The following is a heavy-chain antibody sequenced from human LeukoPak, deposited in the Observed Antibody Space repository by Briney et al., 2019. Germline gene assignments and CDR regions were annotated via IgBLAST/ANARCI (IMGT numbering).Heavy chain of an antibody. D-gene: IGHD3-9*01. V-gene: IGHV4-34*01. CDR2: INNSGST. CDR3: ARHKNYDILTGYYSNWFDP. J-gene: IGHJ5*02. Sequence: SETLSLTCAVYGGSFSGYYWSWIRQPPGQGLEWIGEINNSGSTNYNPSLKSRVTISVDTSKNQFSLKLSSVTAADTAVYYCARHKNYDILTGYYSNWFDPWGQGTLVTVSS. CDR1: GGSFSGYY.